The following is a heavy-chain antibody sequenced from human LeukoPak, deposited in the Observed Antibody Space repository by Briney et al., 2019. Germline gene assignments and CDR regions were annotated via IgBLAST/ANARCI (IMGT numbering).Heavy chain of an antibody. CDR3: ARDNYDSSGYYYNFDS. Sequence: GGSLRLSCGAHGFNLRCYWGDRGRQAPGGGVVGVSRNCSDGSSTSFADSVKGRFTISRDNARNTLYLQMSSLRAEDTAVYYCARDNYDSSGYYYNFDSWGQGTLVTVSS. V-gene: IGHV3-74*01. J-gene: IGHJ4*02. CDR1: GFNLRCYW. D-gene: IGHD3-22*01. CDR2: NCSDGSST.